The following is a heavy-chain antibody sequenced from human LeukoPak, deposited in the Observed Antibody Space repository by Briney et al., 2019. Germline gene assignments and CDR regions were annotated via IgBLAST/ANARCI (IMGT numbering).Heavy chain of an antibody. CDR3: ARDFRGSYNWFDP. V-gene: IGHV4-30-4*08. Sequence: SQTLSLTCTVSGGSISSGDYYWSWIRQPPGKGLEWIGYIYYSGSTYYNPSLKSRVTISVDTSKNQFSLKLSSVTAADTAVYYCARDFRGSYNWFDPWGQGTLVTVSS. CDR1: GGSISSGDYY. J-gene: IGHJ5*02. CDR2: IYYSGST. D-gene: IGHD2-15*01.